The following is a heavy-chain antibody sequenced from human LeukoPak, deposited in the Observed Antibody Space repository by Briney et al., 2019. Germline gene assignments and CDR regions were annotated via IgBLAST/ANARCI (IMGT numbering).Heavy chain of an antibody. CDR1: GFTFSSYE. D-gene: IGHD2-2*01. V-gene: IGHV3-48*03. J-gene: IGHJ4*02. CDR3: ARETYCTSTTCPIGDHFDY. CDR2: ISSSGSTI. Sequence: GGSLRLSCAASGFTFSSYEMNWVRQAPGKGLEWVSYISSSGSTIYYADSVKGRFTISRDNAKNSLYLQMNSLRAEDTAVYYCARETYCTSTTCPIGDHFDYWGQGTLVTVSS.